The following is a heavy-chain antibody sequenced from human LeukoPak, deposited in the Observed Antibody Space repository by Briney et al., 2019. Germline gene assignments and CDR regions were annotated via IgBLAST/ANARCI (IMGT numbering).Heavy chain of an antibody. V-gene: IGHV4-4*07. CDR3: ARGQRMDV. D-gene: IGHD5-24*01. CDR1: GGSITSYY. J-gene: IGHJ6*02. CDR2: IYTSGNT. Sequence: SETLSLTCAVSGGSITSYYWTWIRQPAGKGLEWIGRIYTSGNTNYNPSLKSRVTMSLDTSKNQLSLKLGSVTAADTAVYYCARGQRMDVWGQGTTVTVSS.